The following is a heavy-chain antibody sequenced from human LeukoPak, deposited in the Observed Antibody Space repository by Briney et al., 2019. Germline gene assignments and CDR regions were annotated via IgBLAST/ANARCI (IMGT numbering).Heavy chain of an antibody. CDR3: ARDMGYCSGVSCYTLDY. V-gene: IGHV3-30-3*01. CDR2: TSYDGSNK. CDR1: GFTFSSYT. D-gene: IGHD2-15*01. J-gene: IGHJ4*02. Sequence: TGGSLRLSCATSGFTFSSYTMHWVRQAPGKGLEWVALTSYDGSNKYYADSVKGRLTISRDNSKNTLYLQMNSLRAEDTAVYYCARDMGYCSGVSCYTLDYWGQGTLVTVSS.